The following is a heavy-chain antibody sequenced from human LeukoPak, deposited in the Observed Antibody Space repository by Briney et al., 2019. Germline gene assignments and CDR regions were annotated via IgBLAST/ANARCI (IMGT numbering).Heavy chain of an antibody. Sequence: GGSLRLSCAASGFTFSRNNMHWVRQAPGKGLEYVSSITGNGGDTYYANSVKGGFTISRDNSKNMLYLQMGSLRTEDMGVYYCASLDTSMAWGQGTLVIVSS. CDR3: ASLDTSMA. CDR1: GFTFSRNN. V-gene: IGHV3-64*01. CDR2: ITGNGGDT. D-gene: IGHD5-18*01. J-gene: IGHJ5*02.